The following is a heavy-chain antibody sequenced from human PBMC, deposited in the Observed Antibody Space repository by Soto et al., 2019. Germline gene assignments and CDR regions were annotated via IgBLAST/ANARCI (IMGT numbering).Heavy chain of an antibody. CDR1: GFLISDNYF. J-gene: IGHJ5*02. CDR2: IYHNGDT. CDR3: AKDSRGFDP. V-gene: IGHV4-38-2*02. Sequence: PSETLSLTCTVSGFLISDNYFWGWIRQPPGKGLEWLGSIYHNGDTRYNPSLKSPVTISVDTAKNQFTLRVTSVTAADTAVYFCAKDSRGFDPWSQGTLVTVSS. D-gene: IGHD6-25*01.